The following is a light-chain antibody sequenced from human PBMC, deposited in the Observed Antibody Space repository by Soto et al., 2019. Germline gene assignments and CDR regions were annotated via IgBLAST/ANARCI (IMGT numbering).Light chain of an antibody. CDR1: NIGSKS. CDR3: QVWDSSSDHPRVV. V-gene: IGLV3-21*04. Sequence: SYELTQPPSVSVAPGKTARITCGGNNIGSKSVHWYQQKPGQAPVLVIYYDSDRPSGIPERFSGSNSGNTATLTISRVEAGHEADYYCQVWDSSSDHPRVVFGGGTKLTVL. CDR2: YDS. J-gene: IGLJ2*01.